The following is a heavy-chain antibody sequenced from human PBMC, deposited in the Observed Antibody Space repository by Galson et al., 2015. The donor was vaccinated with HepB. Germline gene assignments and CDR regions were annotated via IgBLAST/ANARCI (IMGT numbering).Heavy chain of an antibody. CDR3: AMGDTAMERFDY. CDR1: GFTFSSYA. J-gene: IGHJ4*02. CDR2: ISGSGGST. D-gene: IGHD5-18*01. Sequence: SLRLSCAASGFTFSSYAMSWVRQAPGKGLEWVSAISGSGGSTYYADSVKGRFTISRDNSKNTLYLQMNSLRAEDTAVYYCAMGDTAMERFDYWGQGTLVTVSS. V-gene: IGHV3-23*01.